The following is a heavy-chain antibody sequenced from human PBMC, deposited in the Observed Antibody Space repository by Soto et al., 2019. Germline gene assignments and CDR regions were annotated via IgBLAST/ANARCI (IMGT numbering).Heavy chain of an antibody. J-gene: IGHJ5*02. CDR1: GYTFTSYG. CDR2: ISAYNGNT. V-gene: IGHV1-18*01. D-gene: IGHD4-17*01. CDR3: ARDRLDYAHYNNWFDP. Sequence: ASVKVACKASGYTFTSYGISWVRQAPGQGLEWMGWISAYNGNTNYAQKLQGRVTMTTDTSTSTAYMELRSLRSDDTAVYYCARDRLDYAHYNNWFDPWGQGTLVTVSS.